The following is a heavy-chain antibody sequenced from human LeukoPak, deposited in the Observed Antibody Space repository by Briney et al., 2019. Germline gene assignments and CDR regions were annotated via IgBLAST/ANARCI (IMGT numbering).Heavy chain of an antibody. CDR2: IRYDGSNK. Sequence: PGGSLRLSCAASGFTFSSYGTHWVRQAPGKGLDWVAIIRYDGSNKYYADSVKGRFTISRDNSKNTLYLQMNSLRAEDTAVYYCAKDSNPLLTVTTLDYWGQGTLVTVSS. V-gene: IGHV3-30*02. J-gene: IGHJ4*02. CDR3: AKDSNPLLTVTTLDY. D-gene: IGHD4-17*01. CDR1: GFTFSSYG.